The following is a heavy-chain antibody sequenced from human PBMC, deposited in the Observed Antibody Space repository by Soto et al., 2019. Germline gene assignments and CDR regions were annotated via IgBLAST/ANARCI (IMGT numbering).Heavy chain of an antibody. CDR1: GFTFSTFG. Sequence: QLVESGGGVVPPGASLRLSCAASGFTFSTFGMHWVRQTPGKGLEWVAVISYDGNNKVYADSVKGRFTISRDNFKNTVDLVMNNLKVDDTAVYYCAKDLQAYGDYDYYCYGLDVWVQGATVSVSS. J-gene: IGHJ6*02. CDR2: ISYDGNNK. CDR3: AKDLQAYGDYDYYCYGLDV. V-gene: IGHV3-30*18. D-gene: IGHD4-17*01.